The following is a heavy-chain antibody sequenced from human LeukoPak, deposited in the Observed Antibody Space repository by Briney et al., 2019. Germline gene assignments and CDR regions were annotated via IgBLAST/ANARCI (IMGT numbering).Heavy chain of an antibody. J-gene: IGHJ4*02. CDR1: GFTLNNHD. V-gene: IGHV3-48*03. Sequence: GGSLRLSCVASGFTLNNHDINYFRQPPGKGLEWVSFISISGTSIHYADAVRGRFTISRDNAKNSLHLQMNNLRAEDTATYYCLTNEWAGGTLHVYWGQGNLVTVSS. CDR3: LTNEWAGGTLHVY. CDR2: ISISGTSI. D-gene: IGHD3-16*01.